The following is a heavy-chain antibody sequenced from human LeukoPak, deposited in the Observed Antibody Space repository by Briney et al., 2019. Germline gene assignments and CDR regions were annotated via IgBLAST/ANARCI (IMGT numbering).Heavy chain of an antibody. Sequence: SETLSLTCAVSGGSICSGGYSWSWIRQPPGKGLEWIGYIYHSGSTYYNPSLKGRVTISVDRSKNQFSLKLSSVTAADTAVYYCARDRGSVAAGGLDAFDIWGQGTMVTVSS. J-gene: IGHJ3*02. CDR2: IYHSGST. D-gene: IGHD6-13*01. CDR1: GGSICSGGYS. V-gene: IGHV4-30-2*01. CDR3: ARDRGSVAAGGLDAFDI.